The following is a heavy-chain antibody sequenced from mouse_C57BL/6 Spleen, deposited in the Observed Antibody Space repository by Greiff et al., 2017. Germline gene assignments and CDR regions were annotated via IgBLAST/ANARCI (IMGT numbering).Heavy chain of an antibody. Sequence: QVQLQQSGAELVRPGASVKLSCKASGYTFTDYYINWVKQRPGQGLEWIARIYPGSGNTYYNEKFKGKATLTAEKSSSTAYMQLSSLTSEDSAVYFCARMGYSTPFAYWGQGTLVTVSA. CDR1: GYTFTDYY. J-gene: IGHJ3*01. D-gene: IGHD2-5*01. CDR2: IYPGSGNT. V-gene: IGHV1-76*01. CDR3: ARMGYSTPFAY.